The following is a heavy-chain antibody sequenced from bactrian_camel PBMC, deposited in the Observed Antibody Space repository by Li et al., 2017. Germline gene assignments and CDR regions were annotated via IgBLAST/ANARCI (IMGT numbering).Heavy chain of an antibody. J-gene: IGHJ6*01. CDR3: ESERPYCSSRYCASFGGVSLVT. CDR2: IPTDGGST. Sequence: HVQLVESGGGSVQAGGSLRLSCGVSGTIDSLHCARWFRQAPGKAREGVASIPTDGGSTDYAGSVGGRFTISRDNAKNTLYLQMNSLKPEDTAIYSCESERPYCSSRYCASFGGVSLVTGARGPRSPSP. D-gene: IGHD2*01. CDR1: GTIDSLHC. V-gene: IGHV3S53*01.